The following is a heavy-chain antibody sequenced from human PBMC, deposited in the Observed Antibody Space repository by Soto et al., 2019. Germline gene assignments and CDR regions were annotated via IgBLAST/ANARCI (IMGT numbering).Heavy chain of an antibody. V-gene: IGHV1-18*01. Sequence: QVQLVQSGAEVKKPGASVKVSCKASGYTFTSYGISWVRQAPGQGLEWMGWISAYNGNTNYAQKLQGRVTMTTDTSTNTAYMELRSLRSDDTAVYYCARDGYCSSTSCYAHAFDIWGQGTMVTVSS. J-gene: IGHJ3*02. CDR2: ISAYNGNT. CDR1: GYTFTSYG. CDR3: ARDGYCSSTSCYAHAFDI. D-gene: IGHD2-2*01.